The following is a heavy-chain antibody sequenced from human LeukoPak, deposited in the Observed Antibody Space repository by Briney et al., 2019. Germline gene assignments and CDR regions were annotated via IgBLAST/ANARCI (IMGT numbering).Heavy chain of an antibody. J-gene: IGHJ6*03. Sequence: SETLSLTCTASGGSISSYYWSWIRQPPGKGLEWIGYIYYSGSTNYNPSLKSRVTISVDTSKNQFSLKLSSVTAADTAVYYCARAIVVVPAARNRYYMDVWGKGTTVTVSS. CDR1: GGSISSYY. V-gene: IGHV4-59*01. D-gene: IGHD2-2*01. CDR2: IYYSGST. CDR3: ARAIVVVPAARNRYYMDV.